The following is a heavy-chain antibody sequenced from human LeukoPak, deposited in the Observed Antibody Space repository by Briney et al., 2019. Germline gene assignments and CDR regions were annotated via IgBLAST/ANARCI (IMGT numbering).Heavy chain of an antibody. D-gene: IGHD1-26*01. CDR3: ARSTSEWELLPVWYFDL. CDR2: IYYSGST. V-gene: IGHV4-39*07. Sequence: SETLSLTCTVSGGSISSSSYYWGWIRQPPGKGLEWIGSIYYSGSTYYNPSLKSRVTISVDTSKNQFSLKLSSVTAADTAVYYCARSTSEWELLPVWYFDLWGRGTLVTVSS. CDR1: GGSISSSSYY. J-gene: IGHJ2*01.